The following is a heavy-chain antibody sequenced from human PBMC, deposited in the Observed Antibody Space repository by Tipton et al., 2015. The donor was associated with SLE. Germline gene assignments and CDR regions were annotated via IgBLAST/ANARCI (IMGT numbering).Heavy chain of an antibody. CDR3: ARGLFYVGGGYNWFDP. Sequence: GSLRLSRAVYGGSFSGYYWSWIRQPPGKGLEWIGEINHSGSTNYNPSLKSRVTISVDTSKNQFSLKLSSVTAADTAVYYCARGLFYVGGGYNWFDPWGQGTLVTVSS. J-gene: IGHJ5*02. CDR2: INHSGST. CDR1: GGSFSGYY. D-gene: IGHD2/OR15-2a*01. V-gene: IGHV4-34*01.